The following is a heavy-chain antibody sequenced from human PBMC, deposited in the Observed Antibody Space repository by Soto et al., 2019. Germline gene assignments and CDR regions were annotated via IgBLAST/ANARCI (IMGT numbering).Heavy chain of an antibody. J-gene: IGHJ4*02. V-gene: IGHV3-53*01. CDR2: LRYDGLT. D-gene: IGHD6-19*01. Sequence: WRSLRLWWGAAWCTSMDNDMSRVRQPPGKGLEWVSTLRYDGLTYYADSVKGRFTISRDNAKNSMYLKMNSLRDEDTAVYYCARDGRLAHDPGIAMAGEIDYWGQGTLVTVSS. CDR3: ARDGRLAHDPGIAMAGEIDY. CDR1: WCTSMDND.